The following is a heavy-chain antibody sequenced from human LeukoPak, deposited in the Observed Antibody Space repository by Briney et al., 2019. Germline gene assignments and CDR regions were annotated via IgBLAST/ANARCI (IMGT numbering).Heavy chain of an antibody. V-gene: IGHV3-7*05. CDR2: IKQDGSEE. Sequence: GGSLRLSCAASGFTFSSYWMSCVTQAPGKGLEWVANIKQDGSEEYYVDSVKGRFTISRDNAKNSLYLQMNSLRVEDTAVYYCASDLYRVYKGDYVDYWGQGTLVTVSS. CDR1: GFTFSSYW. CDR3: ASDLYRVYKGDYVDY. D-gene: IGHD5/OR15-5a*01. J-gene: IGHJ4*02.